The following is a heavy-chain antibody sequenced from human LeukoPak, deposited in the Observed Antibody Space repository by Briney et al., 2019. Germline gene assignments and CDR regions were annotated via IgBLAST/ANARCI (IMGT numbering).Heavy chain of an antibody. CDR3: ASFKYCSSTSCYPDDY. CDR1: GGTFSSYA. D-gene: IGHD2-2*01. J-gene: IGHJ4*02. Sequence: GASVKVSCKASGGTFSSYAISWVRQAPGQGLEWMGGIIPIFGTANYAQKFQGRVTITTDESTSTAYMELSSLRSEDTAVYYCASFKYCSSTSCYPDDYWGQGTLVTVSS. CDR2: IIPIFGTA. V-gene: IGHV1-69*05.